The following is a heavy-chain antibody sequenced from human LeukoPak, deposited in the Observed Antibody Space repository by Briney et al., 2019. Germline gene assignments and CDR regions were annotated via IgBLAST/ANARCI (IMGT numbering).Heavy chain of an antibody. CDR3: ARGSTVTTESEFDY. Sequence: GGSLRLSCAASGFTFSSYGMHWVRQAPGKGLEWVAVIWYDGSNKYYVDSVKGRFTISRDNSKNTLYLQMNSLRAEDTAVYYCARGSTVTTESEFDYWGQGTLVTVSS. CDR2: IWYDGSNK. CDR1: GFTFSSYG. V-gene: IGHV3-33*01. J-gene: IGHJ4*02. D-gene: IGHD4-17*01.